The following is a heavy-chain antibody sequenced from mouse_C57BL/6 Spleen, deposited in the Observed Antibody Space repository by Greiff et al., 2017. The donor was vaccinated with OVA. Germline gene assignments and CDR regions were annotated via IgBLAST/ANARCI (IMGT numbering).Heavy chain of an antibody. CDR3: ARRTGDFDY. J-gene: IGHJ2*01. CDR1: GYSFTGYY. Sequence: EVQLQQSGSELVKPGASVKISCKASGYSFTGYYMNWVKQSPEKSLEWIGEINPSTGGTTYNQKFKAKATLTVDKSSSTAYMQLKSLTSEDSAVYYCARRTGDFDYWGQGTTLTVSS. CDR2: INPSTGGT. D-gene: IGHD1-1*02. V-gene: IGHV1-42*01.